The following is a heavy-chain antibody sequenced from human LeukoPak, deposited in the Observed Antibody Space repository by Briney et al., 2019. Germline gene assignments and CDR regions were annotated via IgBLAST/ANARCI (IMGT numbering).Heavy chain of an antibody. D-gene: IGHD3-22*01. Sequence: QSWGSLRLSCAASAFTVSSNYMSWVRQAPGKGLEWVSVIYSGGSTYYADSVEGRFTISRDNSKNTLYLQMNSRRAEHTAVYYCARGTYYYDSDAFDIWGQGTMVTVSS. V-gene: IGHV3-53*01. CDR1: AFTVSSNY. CDR3: ARGTYYYDSDAFDI. CDR2: IYSGGST. J-gene: IGHJ3*02.